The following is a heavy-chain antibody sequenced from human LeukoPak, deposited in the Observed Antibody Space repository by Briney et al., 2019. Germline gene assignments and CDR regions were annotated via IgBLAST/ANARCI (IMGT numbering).Heavy chain of an antibody. V-gene: IGHV3-53*01. CDR1: GFIVSSYY. CDR3: ARRALYFDY. CDR2: IYSGGST. J-gene: IGHJ4*02. Sequence: SGGSLRLSCAVSGFIVSSYYMTWVRQAPGKGLEWVSLIYSGGSTYYADSVKGRFTISRDNSKNTPYLQMNSLRAEDTAVYYCARRALYFDYWGQGTLVTVSS.